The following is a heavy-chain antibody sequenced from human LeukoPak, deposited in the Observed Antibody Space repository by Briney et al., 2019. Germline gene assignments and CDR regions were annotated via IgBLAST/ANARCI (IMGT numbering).Heavy chain of an antibody. J-gene: IGHJ4*02. D-gene: IGHD3-10*01. CDR1: GYSFTSYW. V-gene: IGHV5-10-1*01. CDR3: ASGSGTYSPDY. Sequence: GESLKISCQGSGYSFTSYWITWVRQMPGKGLEWMGMIAPTDSYTSYSPSFQGHVTISVDKSISTAYLQWSSLKASDTAMYFCASGSGTYSPDYWGQGTLVTVSS. CDR2: IAPTDSYT.